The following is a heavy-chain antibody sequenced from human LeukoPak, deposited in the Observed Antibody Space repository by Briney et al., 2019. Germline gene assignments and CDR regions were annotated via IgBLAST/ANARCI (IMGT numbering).Heavy chain of an antibody. CDR2: IIPLLGIT. CDR3: ARARSRITFGGIRHAFDI. CDR1: GGTFSSYA. J-gene: IGHJ3*02. D-gene: IGHD3-16*01. V-gene: IGHV1-69*04. Sequence: SVKDSCKASGGTFSSYAMNWVRQAPGQGLEWVARIIPLLGITNHAQKLQGRVTVTADTSTNTAYMELSSLISDDTAVYYCARARSRITFGGIRHAFDIWGQGTLVTVSS.